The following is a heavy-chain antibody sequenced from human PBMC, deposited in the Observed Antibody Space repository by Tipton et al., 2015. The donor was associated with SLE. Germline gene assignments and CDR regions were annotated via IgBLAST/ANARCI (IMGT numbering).Heavy chain of an antibody. J-gene: IGHJ4*02. CDR1: GGSISSHY. CDR2: IYSSGST. D-gene: IGHD3-10*01. CDR3: ARAPSFMVRRFTVYHFDS. Sequence: TLSLTCTVSGGSISSHYWSWIRQPPGKGLEWIGHIYSSGSTNYNPPLQSRVIISADTSKSRFSLKVTSVTAADTAVYYCARAPSFMVRRFTVYHFDSWGQGTRVTVSS. V-gene: IGHV4-4*08.